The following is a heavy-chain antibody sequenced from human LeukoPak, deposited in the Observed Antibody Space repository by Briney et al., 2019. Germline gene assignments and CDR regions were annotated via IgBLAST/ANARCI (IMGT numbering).Heavy chain of an antibody. CDR2: ISISGVDS. CDR3: AKDRELLFAHCWFDL. Sequence: GGSLRLSCAASGFTFVTYAMSWVRQAPGKGLEWVGGISISGVDSYYADPVKGRFSISRDDSKNTLYLQMDRLTDEDTAVYYCAKDRELLFAHCWFDLWGQGTLVTVSS. D-gene: IGHD3-10*01. J-gene: IGHJ5*02. V-gene: IGHV3-23*01. CDR1: GFTFVTYA.